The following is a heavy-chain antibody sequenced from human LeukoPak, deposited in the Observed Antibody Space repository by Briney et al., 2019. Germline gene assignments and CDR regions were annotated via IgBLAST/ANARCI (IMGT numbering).Heavy chain of an antibody. CDR3: ARNGPYYFDY. CDR1: GFTVSSNY. J-gene: IGHJ4*02. V-gene: IGHV3-33*08. Sequence: GGSLRLSCAASGFTVSSNYMSWVRQAPGKGLEWVAVIWYDGSNKYYADSVKGRFTISRDNSKNTLYLQMNSLRAEDTAVYYCARNGPYYFDYWGQGTLVTVSS. CDR2: IWYDGSNK.